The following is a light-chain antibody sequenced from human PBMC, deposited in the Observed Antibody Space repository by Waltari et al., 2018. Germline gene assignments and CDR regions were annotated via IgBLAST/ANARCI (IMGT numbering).Light chain of an antibody. CDR1: SRDVGTINL. V-gene: IGLV2-23*01. CDR3: CSFAGSSPHVV. Sequence: QSALHQPASVSGPPAPLTTISGPGTSRDVGTINLVSWYQLHPGKAPKLIIYESTKRPSGVSSRFSGSKSGNTASLTISGLQAEDEADYYCCSFAGSSPHVVFGGGTKLTVL. J-gene: IGLJ2*01. CDR2: EST.